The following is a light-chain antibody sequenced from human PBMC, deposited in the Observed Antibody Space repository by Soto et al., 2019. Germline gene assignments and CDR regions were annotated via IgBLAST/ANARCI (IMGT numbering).Light chain of an antibody. Sequence: QSALTQPASVSGSPGQSITISCTGTSSDVGGYNYVSWYQQHPGKAPKLMIYDVSNRPSGVSNRFFGSKSGNTASLTISGLQAEVEADYYRTSYTSSSTSVFGTATKVTVL. V-gene: IGLV2-14*01. J-gene: IGLJ1*01. CDR3: TSYTSSSTSV. CDR2: DVS. CDR1: SSDVGGYNY.